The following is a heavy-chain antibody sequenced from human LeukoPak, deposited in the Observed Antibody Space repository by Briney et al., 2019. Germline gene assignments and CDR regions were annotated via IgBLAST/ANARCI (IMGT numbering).Heavy chain of an antibody. CDR3: ARLVVVAATGGYYMDV. Sequence: GGSPRLSCAASGFTFSDYYMSWIRQASGKGPEWVSYISSSGSTIYYADSVKGRFTISRDSAKNSLYLQMNSLRAEDTAVYYCARLVVVAATGGYYMDVWGKGTTVTVSS. D-gene: IGHD2-15*01. CDR1: GFTFSDYY. V-gene: IGHV3-11*01. CDR2: ISSSGSTI. J-gene: IGHJ6*03.